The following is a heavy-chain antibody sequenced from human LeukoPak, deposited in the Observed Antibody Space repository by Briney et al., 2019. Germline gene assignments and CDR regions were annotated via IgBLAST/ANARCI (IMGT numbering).Heavy chain of an antibody. D-gene: IGHD6-19*01. CDR2: ISGSGGST. J-gene: IGHJ4*02. Sequence: GRSLRLSCAASGFTFSSYAMSWVRQAPGKGLEWGSAISGSGGSTYYADSVKGRFTISRDNSKNTLYLQMYSLRAEDTAVYYCAKDSSGWYPPHYFDYWGQGTLVTVSS. V-gene: IGHV3-23*01. CDR3: AKDSSGWYPPHYFDY. CDR1: GFTFSSYA.